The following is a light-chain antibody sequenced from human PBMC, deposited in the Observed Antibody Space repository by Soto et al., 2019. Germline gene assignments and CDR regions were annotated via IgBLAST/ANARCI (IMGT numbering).Light chain of an antibody. Sequence: IQMTQSPSTLSASVGDRVTITCRASQSISSWLAWYQQKPGKVPKHLIYAASSLQSGVPSRFSGSGSGTDFTLTISSLQPEDFATYYCQQYNSYPLTFGGGTKVDIK. V-gene: IGKV1D-16*01. CDR2: AAS. CDR1: QSISSW. J-gene: IGKJ4*01. CDR3: QQYNSYPLT.